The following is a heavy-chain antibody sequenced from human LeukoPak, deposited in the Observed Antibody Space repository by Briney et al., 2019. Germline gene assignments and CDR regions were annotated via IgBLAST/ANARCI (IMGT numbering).Heavy chain of an antibody. J-gene: IGHJ3*01. CDR3: AKDRGGGSQLGDAYDV. Sequence: GGSLRLSCAASGFTFDDYGMSWVRQAPGKGLEWVSYISSSGSTIYYADSVKGRFTISRDNVRKSLYLQMNSLRIEDTALYYCAKDRGGGSQLGDAYDVWGQGTMVSVSA. CDR2: ISSSGSTI. CDR1: GFTFDDYG. V-gene: IGHV3-11*01. D-gene: IGHD5-24*01.